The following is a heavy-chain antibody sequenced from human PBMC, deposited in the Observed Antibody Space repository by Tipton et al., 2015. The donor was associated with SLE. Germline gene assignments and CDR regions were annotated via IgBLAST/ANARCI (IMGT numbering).Heavy chain of an antibody. D-gene: IGHD2-21*01. CDR2: FFYRGSS. V-gene: IGHV4-59*12. CDR1: GDSITRSY. Sequence: TLSLTCTVSGDSITRSYWSWIRQPPGKGLEWIGYFFYRGSSSYNPSLKSRVTISIDASKSQFSLQLSSVAAADTAVYYCARGISGHYYYFYMDVWDKGTTVTVSS. CDR3: ARGISGHYYYFYMDV. J-gene: IGHJ6*03.